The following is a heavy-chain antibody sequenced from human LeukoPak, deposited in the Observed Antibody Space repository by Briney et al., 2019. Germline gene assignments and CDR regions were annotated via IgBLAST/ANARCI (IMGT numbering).Heavy chain of an antibody. V-gene: IGHV4-34*01. CDR2: INHSGSA. J-gene: IGHJ6*02. CDR1: GGSFSGYY. CDR3: ARGVYCSSTSCYHRIPYYYYYGMDV. Sequence: PSETLSLTCAVYGGSFSGYYWSWIRQPPGKRLEWIGEINHSGSANYNPSLKSRVTISVDTSKNQFSLKLSSVTAADTAVYYCARGVYCSSTSCYHRIPYYYYYGMDVWGQGTTVTVSS. D-gene: IGHD2-2*01.